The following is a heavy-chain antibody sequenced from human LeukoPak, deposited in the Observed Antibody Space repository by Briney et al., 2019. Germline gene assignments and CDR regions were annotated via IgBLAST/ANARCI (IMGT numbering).Heavy chain of an antibody. CDR1: GFTFSSYS. CDR3: ATPARGGSALP. D-gene: IGHD6-19*01. J-gene: IGHJ5*02. V-gene: IGHV3-21*01. Sequence: GGSLRLSCAASGFTFSSYSMNWVRQAPGKGLEWVSSISSSSSYIYYADSVKGRFTISRDNTKKSLFLQINSLRAEDTAVYYCATPARGGSALPWGQGTLVTVSS. CDR2: ISSSSSYI.